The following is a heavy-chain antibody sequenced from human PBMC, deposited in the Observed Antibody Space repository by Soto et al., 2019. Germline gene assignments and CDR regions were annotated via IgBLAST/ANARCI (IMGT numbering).Heavy chain of an antibody. D-gene: IGHD5-18*01. V-gene: IGHV3-9*01. CDR3: AKDNSYSYGYFDY. CDR2: ISCNSGSI. Sequence: GGSLRLSCAASGFTFDDYAMHWVRQAPGKGLEWVSGISCNSGSIGYADSVKGRFTISRDNAKNSLYLQMNSLRAEDTALYYCAKDNSYSYGYFDYWGQGTLVTVSS. J-gene: IGHJ4*02. CDR1: GFTFDDYA.